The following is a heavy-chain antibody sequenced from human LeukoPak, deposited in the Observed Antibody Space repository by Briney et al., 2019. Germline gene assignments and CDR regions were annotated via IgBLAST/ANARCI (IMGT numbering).Heavy chain of an antibody. D-gene: IGHD7-27*01. CDR3: ARGVGIIDY. V-gene: IGHV3-21*01. J-gene: IGHJ4*02. CDR2: ISATGNYI. CDR1: GFTFSSYS. Sequence: PGGSLRLSCAASGFTFSSYSMNWVRQAPGKGLEWVSSISATGNYIYYADSVKGRFTISRDNAKNSLYLQVNSLRAEDTAVYYCARGVGIIDYWGQGTLVTVSS.